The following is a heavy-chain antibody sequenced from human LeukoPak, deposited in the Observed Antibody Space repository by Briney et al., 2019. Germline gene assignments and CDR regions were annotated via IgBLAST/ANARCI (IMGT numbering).Heavy chain of an antibody. D-gene: IGHD2-8*02. CDR1: GGTFSSYA. CDR2: IIPIVGTA. J-gene: IGHJ3*02. CDR3: ARGPCTGGVCYNAFDI. Sequence: GASVKVSCKASGGTFSSYAISWVRQAPGQGLEWMGGIIPIVGTANYAQKFQGRVTITADESTSTAYMELSSLRSEDTAVYYCARGPCTGGVCYNAFDIWGQGTMVTVPS. V-gene: IGHV1-69*13.